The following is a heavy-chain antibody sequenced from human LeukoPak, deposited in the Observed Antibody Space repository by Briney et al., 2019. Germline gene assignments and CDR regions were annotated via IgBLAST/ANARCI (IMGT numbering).Heavy chain of an antibody. CDR1: GYSITSGYY. J-gene: IGHJ4*02. CDR2: MYHSGST. CDR3: ARMCGGDCRGGFDY. V-gene: IGHV4-38-2*01. D-gene: IGHD2-21*01. Sequence: ASETLSLTCVVSGYSITSGYYWGWIRQPPGKGLEWIASMYHSGSTYYKPSLKSRVTISVDTSKYQFSLKVNSVTAADTAVYYCARMCGGDCRGGFDYWGQGTLVTVSS.